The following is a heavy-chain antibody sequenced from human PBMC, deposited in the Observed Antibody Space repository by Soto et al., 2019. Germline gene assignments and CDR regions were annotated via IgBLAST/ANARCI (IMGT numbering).Heavy chain of an antibody. CDR3: VRLIGNSWLDS. CDR2: INHSGST. CDR1: GGSFIGYY. Sequence: SETLSLTCAVYGGSFIGYYWSWIRQPPGKGLEWIGEINHSGSTNYNPSLKSRVTISVDTSKNQFSLKLSSVTPDDTAVYYCVRLIGNSWLDSWGQGTLVTVSS. V-gene: IGHV4-34*01. J-gene: IGHJ5*01. D-gene: IGHD2-8*01.